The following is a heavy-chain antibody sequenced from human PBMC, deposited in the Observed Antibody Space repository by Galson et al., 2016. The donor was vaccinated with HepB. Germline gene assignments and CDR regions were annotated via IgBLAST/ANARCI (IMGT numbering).Heavy chain of an antibody. CDR1: GFSLSTSAVG. Sequence: PALVKPTQTLTLTCTFSGFSLSTSAVGVGWIRQPPGKALECLALIYWDDDKLYNPSLKSRLTITKDTSKNQVVLTMTNMDPVDTATYYCAHRPVATPGTHYYYYGMDGWGQGTTVTVSS. J-gene: IGHJ6*02. D-gene: IGHD6-13*01. CDR2: IYWDDDK. V-gene: IGHV2-5*02. CDR3: AHRPVATPGTHYYYYGMDG.